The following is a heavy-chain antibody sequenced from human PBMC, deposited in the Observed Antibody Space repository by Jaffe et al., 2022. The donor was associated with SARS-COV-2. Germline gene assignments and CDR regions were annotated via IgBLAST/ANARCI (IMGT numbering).Heavy chain of an antibody. CDR2: IYSAGTT. Sequence: EVQLVESGGGLVQPGGSLRLSCAPSGLSVSSNYMTWVRQPPGKGLEWVSIIYSAGTTYYADSVRGRFTISKDISKNALYLQMNSLRAEDTAVYYCARLAAADVGFWGQGTLVIVSS. D-gene: IGHD6-25*01. CDR1: GLSVSSNY. V-gene: IGHV3-66*02. J-gene: IGHJ4*02. CDR3: ARLAAADVGF.